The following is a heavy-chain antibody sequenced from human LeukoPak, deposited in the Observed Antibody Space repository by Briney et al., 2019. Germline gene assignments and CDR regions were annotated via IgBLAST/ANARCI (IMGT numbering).Heavy chain of an antibody. V-gene: IGHV3-20*04. CDR3: ARDVGGGLYFDY. CDR1: GFTFDDYG. CDR2: INWNGGST. D-gene: IGHD3-10*01. Sequence: PGGSLRPSCAASGFTFDDYGMSWVRQAPGKGLEWVSGINWNGGSTGYADSVKGRFTISRDNAKNSLYLQMNSLRAEDTALYYCARDVGGGLYFDYWGQGTLVTVSS. J-gene: IGHJ4*02.